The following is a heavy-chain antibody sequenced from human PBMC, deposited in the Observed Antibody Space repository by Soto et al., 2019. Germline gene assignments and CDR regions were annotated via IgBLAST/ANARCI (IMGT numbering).Heavy chain of an antibody. CDR1: GGTFSNYA. D-gene: IGHD4-17*01. Sequence: SVKVSCKASGGTFSNYAISWARQAPGQGLEWMGGITPIFGTTTYAQRLQGRVTITADESATTAHMELSSLRSEDTAVYYCARVITVTPVGYYGMDVWGQGTTVTVSS. CDR2: ITPIFGTT. CDR3: ARVITVTPVGYYGMDV. V-gene: IGHV1-69*13. J-gene: IGHJ6*02.